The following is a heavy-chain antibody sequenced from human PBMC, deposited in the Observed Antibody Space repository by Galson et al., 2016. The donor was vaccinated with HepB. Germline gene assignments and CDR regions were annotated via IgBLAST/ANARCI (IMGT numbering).Heavy chain of an antibody. Sequence: SLRLSCAASGFTFGDYAMSWVRQAPGEGLEWLSHISGGSSTIYYADSVKGRFTVSRDNAKNSLYLQMNCLRDDDTAVYYCAKPFLSSGLYYFDYWGQGSLVTVSS. CDR3: AKPFLSSGLYYFDY. D-gene: IGHD6-19*01. CDR2: ISGGSSTI. J-gene: IGHJ4*02. CDR1: GFTFGDYA. V-gene: IGHV3-48*02.